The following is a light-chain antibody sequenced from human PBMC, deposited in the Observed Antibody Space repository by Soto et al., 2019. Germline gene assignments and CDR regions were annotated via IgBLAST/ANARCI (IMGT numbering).Light chain of an antibody. CDR3: QPYYTTPPYT. CDR2: WAS. J-gene: IGKJ2*01. CDR1: QSVLHSSNKKNC. V-gene: IGKV4-1*01. Sequence: DIVMTQSPDSLAVSLGERAAINCKSRQSVLHSSNKKNCLAWYQQKPGQPPKLLIYWASTRESGVPDRFSGSGSGTDFTLTISSLQAEDVAVYYCQPYYTTPPYTFGQGTKLEIK.